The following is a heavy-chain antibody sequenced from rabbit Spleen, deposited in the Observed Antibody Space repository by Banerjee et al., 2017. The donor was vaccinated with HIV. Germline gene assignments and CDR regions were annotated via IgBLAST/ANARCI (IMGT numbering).Heavy chain of an antibody. Sequence: QQQLVESGGGLVQPGGSLKLSCKASGFDFSSYGVSWVRQAPGKGLEWIGYIDPIFGSTYYASWSKGRFTISKTSSTTVTLQMTSLTAADTATYFCARDLDAVIGWNFSLWGPGTLVTVS. CDR3: ARDLDAVIGWNFSL. CDR2: IDPIFGST. J-gene: IGHJ4*01. V-gene: IGHV1S45*01. CDR1: GFDFSSYG. D-gene: IGHD1-1*01.